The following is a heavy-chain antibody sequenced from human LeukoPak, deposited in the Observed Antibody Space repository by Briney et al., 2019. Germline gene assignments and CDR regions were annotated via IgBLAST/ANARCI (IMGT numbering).Heavy chain of an antibody. J-gene: IGHJ6*03. Sequence: NPSETLSLTCTVSGGSISSSSYDWGWIRQPPGKGLEWIGSIYYSGSTYYNPSLKSRVTISVDTSKNQFSLKLSSVTAADTAVYYCARRPTVTYYYYYYMDVWGKGTTVTVSS. V-gene: IGHV4-39*01. CDR1: GGSISSSSYD. CDR3: ARRPTVTYYYYYYMDV. D-gene: IGHD4-17*01. CDR2: IYYSGST.